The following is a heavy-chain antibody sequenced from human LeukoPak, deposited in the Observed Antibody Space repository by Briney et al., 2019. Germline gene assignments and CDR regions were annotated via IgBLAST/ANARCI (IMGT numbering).Heavy chain of an antibody. D-gene: IGHD5-18*01. CDR2: INPNSGGT. Sequence: PVASVKVSCKASGYTFTGYYMKWVRQAAGQGLEWMGWINPNSGGTNYAQKFQGRVTMTRDTSISTAYMELSRLRSDDTAVYYCARSRGERGYSYGVDSWGQGTLVTVSS. V-gene: IGHV1-2*02. CDR1: GYTFTGYY. J-gene: IGHJ5*01. CDR3: ARSRGERGYSYGVDS.